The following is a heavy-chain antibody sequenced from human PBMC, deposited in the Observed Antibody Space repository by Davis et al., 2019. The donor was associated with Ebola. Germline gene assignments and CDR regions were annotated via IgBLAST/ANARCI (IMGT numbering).Heavy chain of an antibody. D-gene: IGHD2-21*01. J-gene: IGHJ3*01. V-gene: IGHV6-1*01. CDR1: GDSVSRYGTA. Sequence: HSQTPSLTCAIPGDSVSRYGTAWNWIRQSPSRGLEWLGRTYYRSKWYFNYAESLEGRITVILDTSKNQFSLLLTSVTPDDTAIYFCARDPPGDQSYDVWGQGTMVTVSS. CDR3: ARDPPGDQSYDV. CDR2: TYYRSKWYF.